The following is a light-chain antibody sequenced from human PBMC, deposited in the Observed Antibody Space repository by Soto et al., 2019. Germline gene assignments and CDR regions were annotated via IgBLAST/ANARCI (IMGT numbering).Light chain of an antibody. Sequence: SYVLAQPPSVSVAPGQTARITCGGHNIRSKSVHWYQQRPGQAPVQVVYDDGDRPSWIPERFSGSNSGNTATLTISRVEAGDEADYYCQVWDSNSDHVVFGGGTKVTVL. CDR1: NIRSKS. CDR3: QVWDSNSDHVV. J-gene: IGLJ2*01. CDR2: DDG. V-gene: IGLV3-21*02.